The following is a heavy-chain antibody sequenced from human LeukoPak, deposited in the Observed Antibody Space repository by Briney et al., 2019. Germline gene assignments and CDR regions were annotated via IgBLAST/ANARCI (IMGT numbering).Heavy chain of an antibody. V-gene: IGHV3-74*01. Sequence: PGGSLRLSCVVSGFTSGFTFSSRWMHWVRQAPGKELVWVSLVKNDGSTNYADSVKGRFTVSRDNAENTLYLQMNNLRVEDTALYFCHPLGYTSNWGQGTLVTVSS. J-gene: IGHJ4*02. CDR3: HPLGYTSN. D-gene: IGHD6-13*01. CDR1: GFTFSSRW. CDR2: VKNDGST.